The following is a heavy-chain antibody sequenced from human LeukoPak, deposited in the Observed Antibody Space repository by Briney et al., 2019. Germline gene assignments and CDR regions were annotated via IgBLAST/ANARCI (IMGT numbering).Heavy chain of an antibody. V-gene: IGHV4-30-4*01. CDR1: GGSISSGDYY. J-gene: IGHJ3*02. D-gene: IGHD4-11*01. CDR2: TYYSGST. CDR3: ARRETDYSIAFDI. Sequence: SETLSLTCTVSGGSISSGDYYWSWIRQPLGKGLEWIGYTYYSGSTYYNPSLKSRVTISVDTSKNQFSLKLSSVTAADTAVYYCARRETDYSIAFDIWGQGTMVTVSS.